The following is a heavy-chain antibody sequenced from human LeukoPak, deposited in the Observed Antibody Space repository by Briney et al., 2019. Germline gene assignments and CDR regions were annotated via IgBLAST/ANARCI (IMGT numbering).Heavy chain of an antibody. V-gene: IGHV3-48*03. D-gene: IGHD6-13*01. Sequence: GGSLRLSCAASGFTFSSYEMNWVRQAPGKGLEWVSYISSSGSTIYYADSVKGRFTISRDNSKNTLYLQMNSLRAEDTAVYYCAKRAGGSSWYYFDYWGQGTLVTVSS. J-gene: IGHJ4*02. CDR2: ISSSGSTI. CDR1: GFTFSSYE. CDR3: AKRAGGSSWYYFDY.